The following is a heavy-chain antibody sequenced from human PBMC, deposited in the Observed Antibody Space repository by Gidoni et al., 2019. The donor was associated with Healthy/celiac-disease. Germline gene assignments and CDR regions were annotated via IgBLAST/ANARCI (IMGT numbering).Heavy chain of an antibody. CDR1: GFTFSSYA. CDR3: AKDFYSSGWYREGLESDAFDI. D-gene: IGHD6-19*01. CDR2: ISGSGGST. Sequence: EVQLLESGGGLVQPGGSLRLSCAASGFTFSSYAMSWVRQAPGTGLEWVPAISGSGGSTYYADSVKGRFTISRDNSKNTLYLQMNSLRAEDTAVYYCAKDFYSSGWYREGLESDAFDIWGQGTMVTVSS. J-gene: IGHJ3*02. V-gene: IGHV3-23*01.